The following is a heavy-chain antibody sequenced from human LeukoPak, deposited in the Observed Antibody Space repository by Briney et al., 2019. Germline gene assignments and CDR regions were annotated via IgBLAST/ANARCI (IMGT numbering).Heavy chain of an antibody. CDR3: SRHTYYYYGMDV. V-gene: IGHV4-59*01. CDR1: GGSISSYY. CDR2: IYYSGST. J-gene: IGHJ6*02. Sequence: SETLSLTCTVSGGSISSYYWSWIRQPPGKGLEWTGYIYYSGSTNYNPSLKSRVTISVDTSKNQFSLKLSSVTAADTAVYYCSRHTYYYYGMDVWGQGTTVTVSS.